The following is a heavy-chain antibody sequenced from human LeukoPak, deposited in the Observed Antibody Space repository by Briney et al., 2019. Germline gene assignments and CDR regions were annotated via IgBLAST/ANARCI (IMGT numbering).Heavy chain of an antibody. D-gene: IGHD2-15*01. Sequence: GGSLRLSCAASGFTFSDYSMNWVRQAPGKGLEWVSYISSSSTIYYADSVKGRFTISRDNAKNSLYLQMNSLRAEDTAVYHCARASLGYCSGGSCYEGGFDYWGQGTLVTVSS. CDR2: ISSSSTI. CDR3: ARASLGYCSGGSCYEGGFDY. V-gene: IGHV3-48*01. J-gene: IGHJ4*02. CDR1: GFTFSDYS.